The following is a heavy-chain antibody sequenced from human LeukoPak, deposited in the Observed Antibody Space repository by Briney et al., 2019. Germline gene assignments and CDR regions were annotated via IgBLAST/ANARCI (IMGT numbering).Heavy chain of an antibody. CDR3: ARFTAMGDFDY. CDR1: GFTFSSYW. CDR2: IKQDGSEK. J-gene: IGHJ4*02. D-gene: IGHD5-18*01. Sequence: GSLRLSCAASGFTFSSYWMGWVRQAPGKGLEWVANIKQDGSEKYYGDSVKGRFTISRDNAKNSLYLQMNSLRAEDTAVYYCARFTAMGDFDYWGQGTLVTVSS. V-gene: IGHV3-7*01.